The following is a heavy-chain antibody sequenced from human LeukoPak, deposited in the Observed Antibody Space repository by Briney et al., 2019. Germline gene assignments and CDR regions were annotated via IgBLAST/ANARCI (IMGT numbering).Heavy chain of an antibody. CDR2: INHSGST. Sequence: SETLSLTCAVYGGSFSGYYWSWIRQPPGKGLEWIGEINHSGSTNYNPSLKSRVTISVDTSKNQFSLKLSSVTAADTAVYYCARGGGYYDFWSGYYNAAAYFDYWGQGTLVTVSS. J-gene: IGHJ4*02. CDR1: GGSFSGYY. V-gene: IGHV4-34*01. D-gene: IGHD3-3*01. CDR3: ARGGGYYDFWSGYYNAAAYFDY.